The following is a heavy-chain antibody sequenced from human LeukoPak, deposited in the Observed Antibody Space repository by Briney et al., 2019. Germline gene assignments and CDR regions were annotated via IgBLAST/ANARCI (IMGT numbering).Heavy chain of an antibody. CDR3: ARVGVYSSRDFDY. V-gene: IGHV1-18*01. Sequence: ASVKVSCKASGFTFTSYAITWVRQAPGQGLEWMGWIITYNGNTHYAQKLQGRVTLTTDTSTNTAYMELRGLRSDDTTVYYCARVGVYSSRDFDYWGQGTLVTVSS. CDR2: IITYNGNT. D-gene: IGHD6-13*01. J-gene: IGHJ4*02. CDR1: GFTFTSYA.